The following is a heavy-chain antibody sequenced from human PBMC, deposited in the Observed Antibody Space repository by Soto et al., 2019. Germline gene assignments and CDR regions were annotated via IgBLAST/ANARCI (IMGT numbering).Heavy chain of an antibody. J-gene: IGHJ4*02. CDR2: ISFGGGST. D-gene: IGHD6-19*01. CDR1: GFTFGSYA. Sequence: EVQLLESGGGLVQPGGSLRLSCAASGFTFGSYAMTWVRQAPGKGLEWVSAISFGGGSTYYADSVKGRFTISRDNSKNTLYLQLTSLRAEDTAIYYCATDSFRSGRAVAGNYWGQGTLVTVSS. V-gene: IGHV3-23*01. CDR3: ATDSFRSGRAVAGNY.